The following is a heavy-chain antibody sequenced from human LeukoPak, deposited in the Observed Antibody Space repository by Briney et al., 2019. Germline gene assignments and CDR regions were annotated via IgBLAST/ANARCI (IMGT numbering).Heavy chain of an antibody. CDR3: ARVEALGIAAAGTIDY. CDR1: GGSIIGYY. Sequence: SETLSLTCTVSGGSIIGYYWSWIRQPPGKALEWIGYIYYGGSTNYNPSLKSRVTISVDTSKNQFSLKLSSVTAADTAVYYCARVEALGIAAAGTIDYWGQGTLVTVSS. J-gene: IGHJ4*02. CDR2: IYYGGST. V-gene: IGHV4-59*01. D-gene: IGHD6-13*01.